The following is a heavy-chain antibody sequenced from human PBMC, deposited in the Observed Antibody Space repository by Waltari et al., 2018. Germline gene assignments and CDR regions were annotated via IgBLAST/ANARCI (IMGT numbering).Heavy chain of an antibody. V-gene: IGHV3-7*01. D-gene: IGHD7-27*01. J-gene: IGHJ4*02. CDR2: RHKDGSEK. Sequence: EVHLVESGGGLVQPGGSLRLSCAASGFTFTDYWMSWDRQAPGKGPECVANRHKDGSEKNYVDYVKGRFTISRDNAKDAVYLQMNSLRADDTAMYYCVRDHWGPDYWGQGTLVTVSS. CDR1: GFTFTDYW. CDR3: VRDHWGPDY.